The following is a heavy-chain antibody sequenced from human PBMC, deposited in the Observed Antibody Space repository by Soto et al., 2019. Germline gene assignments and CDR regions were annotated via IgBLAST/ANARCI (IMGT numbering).Heavy chain of an antibody. D-gene: IGHD7-27*01. V-gene: IGHV4-59*12. CDR3: ARDSGDGNFDY. CDR2: IYYSGST. J-gene: IGHJ4*02. CDR1: GGSISSYY. Sequence: SETLSLTCTVSGGSISSYYWSWIRQPPGKGLEWIGYIYYSGSTNYNPSLKSRVTISVDTSKNQFSLKLSSVTAADTAVYYCARDSGDGNFDYWGQGTLVTVSS.